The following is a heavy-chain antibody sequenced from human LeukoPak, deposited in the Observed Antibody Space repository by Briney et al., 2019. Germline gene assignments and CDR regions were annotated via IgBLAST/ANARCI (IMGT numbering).Heavy chain of an antibody. D-gene: IGHD6-6*01. V-gene: IGHV1-69*13. CDR2: IIPIFGTA. CDR3: ARSDGSSALVLGY. CDR1: GGTFSSYA. J-gene: IGHJ4*02. Sequence: SVTVSCTASGGTFSSYAISWVRQAPGQGLEWMGGIIPIFGTANYAQKFQGRVTITADESTSTAYMELSSLRSEDTAVYYCARSDGSSALVLGYWGQETLVTVSS.